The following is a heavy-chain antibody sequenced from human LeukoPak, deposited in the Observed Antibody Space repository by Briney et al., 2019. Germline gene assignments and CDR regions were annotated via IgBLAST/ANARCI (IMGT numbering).Heavy chain of an antibody. CDR2: IIPIFGTA. Sequence: ASVKVSCKASGGTFSSYTISWVRQAPGQGLEWMGRIIPIFGTANYAQKFQGRVTTTTDESTSTAYMELSSLRSEDTAVYYCARERVTMIVVVGTSPDAFDIWGQGTMVTVSS. V-gene: IGHV1-69*05. CDR3: ARERVTMIVVVGTSPDAFDI. D-gene: IGHD3-22*01. J-gene: IGHJ3*02. CDR1: GGTFSSYT.